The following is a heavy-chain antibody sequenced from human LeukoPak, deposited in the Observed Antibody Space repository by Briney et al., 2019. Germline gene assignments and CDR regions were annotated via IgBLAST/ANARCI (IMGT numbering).Heavy chain of an antibody. CDR1: GFTLSSYS. CDR2: ISSSSNYI. J-gene: IGHJ5*01. Sequence: PGGSLRLSCAASGFTLSSYSMNWVRQAPGKGLEWVSSISSSSNYIYYAGSVKGRFTISRDNARNSLYLQMNSLRAEDTAVYYCTRDRPRCDSWGQGTLVTVSS. CDR3: TRDRPRCDS. V-gene: IGHV3-21*01.